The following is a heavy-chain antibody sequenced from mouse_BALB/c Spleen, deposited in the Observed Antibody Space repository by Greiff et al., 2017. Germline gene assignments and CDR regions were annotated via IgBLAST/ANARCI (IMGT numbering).Heavy chain of an antibody. Sequence: QVQLQQPGAELVKPGTSVKLSCKASGYNFTSYWINWVKLRPGQGLEWIGDIYPGSGSTNYNEKFKSKATLTVDTSSSTAYMQLSSLASEDSALYYCARWYYDYDGYAMDYWGQGTSVTVSS. CDR1: GYNFTSYW. CDR3: ARWYYDYDGYAMDY. D-gene: IGHD2-4*01. V-gene: IGHV1-55*01. J-gene: IGHJ4*01. CDR2: IYPGSGST.